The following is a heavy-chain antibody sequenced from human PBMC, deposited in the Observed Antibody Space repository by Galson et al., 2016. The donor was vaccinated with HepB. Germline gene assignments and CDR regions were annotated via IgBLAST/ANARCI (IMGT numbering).Heavy chain of an antibody. CDR1: GYKFTNNG. J-gene: IGHJ5*01. CDR2: ISAKSGDT. V-gene: IGHV1-18*01. D-gene: IGHD5-24*01. CDR3: ATDIQYRFDS. Sequence: SVKVSCKASGYKFTNNGISWVRQAPGQGLEWMGWISAKSGDTKYAKNFQGRVTMTRDTPTSTAYMELTSLRSDDTAMYYLATDIQYRFDSWGQGTLVAVSS.